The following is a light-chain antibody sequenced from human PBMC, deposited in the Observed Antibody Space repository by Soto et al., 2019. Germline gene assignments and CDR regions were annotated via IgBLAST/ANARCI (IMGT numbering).Light chain of an antibody. Sequence: IVLTQSPGTLSLSPGERATLSCRVSQSVSSDWLAWYQQKPGQAPRLLISGASSRATGIPDRFSGSGSGTDFTLTISRLEPEDFALYYCQQYGGSPITFGQGTRLEIK. J-gene: IGKJ5*01. V-gene: IGKV3-20*01. CDR3: QQYGGSPIT. CDR2: GAS. CDR1: QSVSSDW.